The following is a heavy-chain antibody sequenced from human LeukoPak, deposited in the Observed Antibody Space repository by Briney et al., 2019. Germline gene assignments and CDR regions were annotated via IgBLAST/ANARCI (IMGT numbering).Heavy chain of an antibody. J-gene: IGHJ3*01. CDR1: GGSISSYY. CDR3: AKDSFSFNGVYDALDL. V-gene: IGHV3-53*03. CDR2: IGGGPV. Sequence: ETLSLTCTVSGGSISSYYWSWIRQPPGKGLEWVSTIGGGPVFYADSVKGRFTISRDDSKNTVFLQMKSLRAEDTAIYYCAKDSFSFNGVYDALDLWGQGTMVTVSS. D-gene: IGHD2/OR15-2a*01.